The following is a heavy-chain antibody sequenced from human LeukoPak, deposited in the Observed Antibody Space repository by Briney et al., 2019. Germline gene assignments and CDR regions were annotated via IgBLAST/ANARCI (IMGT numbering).Heavy chain of an antibody. CDR1: GITVSSDY. CDR2: IYRDGNT. J-gene: IGHJ4*02. Sequence: SGGSLRLSCAASGITVSSDYMSWVRQAPGKGLEWVSVIYRDGNTYYADSVKGRFTISSHNSRNTLFLQMDSLRTEDTAMYYCASRMTFGGQGTLVTVSS. D-gene: IGHD2/OR15-2a*01. CDR3: ASRMTF. V-gene: IGHV3-53*04.